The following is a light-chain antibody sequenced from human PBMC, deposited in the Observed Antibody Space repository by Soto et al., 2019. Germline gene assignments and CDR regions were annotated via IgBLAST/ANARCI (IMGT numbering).Light chain of an antibody. CDR2: DVS. J-gene: IGLJ1*01. CDR3: SSYTSSSTRV. V-gene: IGLV2-14*01. CDR1: SSDVVGYNY. Sequence: QSALTKPASVYGSPGQSITLSCTGTSSDVVGYNYVSWYQQHPGKAPKLMIYDVSNRPSGVSNRFSGSKSGNTASLTISGLQAEDEADYYCSSYTSSSTRVFGTGTKLTVL.